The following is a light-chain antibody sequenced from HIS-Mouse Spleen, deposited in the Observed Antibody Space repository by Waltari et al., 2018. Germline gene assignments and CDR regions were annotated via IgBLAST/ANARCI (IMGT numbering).Light chain of an antibody. CDR3: QVWDSSSDHPYV. Sequence: SYVLTQPPSVSVAPGKTARITCGGNNIGSKSVHWYQQKPGQAPVLVVHEDSDRPSGIPERFSGSNSGNTATLTISRVEAGDEADYYCQVWDSSSDHPYVFGTGTKVTVL. V-gene: IGLV3-21*03. CDR2: EDS. J-gene: IGLJ1*01. CDR1: NIGSKS.